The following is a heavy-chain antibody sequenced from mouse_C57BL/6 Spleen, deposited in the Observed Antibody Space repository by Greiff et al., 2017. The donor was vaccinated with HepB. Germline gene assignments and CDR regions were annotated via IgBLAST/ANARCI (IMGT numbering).Heavy chain of an antibody. CDR3: ARPTYYSYFDY. Sequence: EVQLQQSGGGLVKPGGSLKLSCAASGFTFSDYGMHWVRQAPEKGLEWVAYISSGSSTIYYADTVKGRFTISRDNAKNTLFLQMTSLRSEDTAMYYCARPTYYSYFDYWGQGTTLTVSS. CDR1: GFTFSDYG. V-gene: IGHV5-17*01. J-gene: IGHJ2*01. D-gene: IGHD2-12*01. CDR2: ISSGSSTI.